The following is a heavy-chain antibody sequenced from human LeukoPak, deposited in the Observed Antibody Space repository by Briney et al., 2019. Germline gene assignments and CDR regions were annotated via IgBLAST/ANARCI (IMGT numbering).Heavy chain of an antibody. V-gene: IGHV3-30-3*01. CDR2: ISYDGSNK. CDR3: ARAGITMIVVVSDAFDI. J-gene: IGHJ3*02. Sequence: PGRSLRLSCAASGFTFSSYAMHWVHQAPGKGLEWVAVISYDGSNKYYADSVKGRFTISRDNSKNSLYLQMNSLRAEDTAVYYCARAGITMIVVVSDAFDIWGQGTMVTVSS. CDR1: GFTFSSYA. D-gene: IGHD3-22*01.